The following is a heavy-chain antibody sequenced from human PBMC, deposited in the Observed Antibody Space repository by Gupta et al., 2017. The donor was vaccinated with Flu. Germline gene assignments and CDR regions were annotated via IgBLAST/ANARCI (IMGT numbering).Heavy chain of an antibody. J-gene: IGHJ4*02. V-gene: IGHV3-48*03. CDR2: ISSSFNT. CDR3: ARGHWDS. Sequence: EVQLVESGGGLVQPGGSLRLSCAVPRFSFSSYAMSWVRQAPGKGLEWISFISSSFNTYYADSVKGRFTISRDNAKNEVYLQMNSLRVDDTAIYYCARGHWDSWGQGTLVTVS. CDR1: RFSFSSYA.